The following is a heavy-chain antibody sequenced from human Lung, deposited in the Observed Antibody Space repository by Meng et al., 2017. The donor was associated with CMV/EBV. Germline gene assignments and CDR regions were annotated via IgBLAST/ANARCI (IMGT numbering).Heavy chain of an antibody. D-gene: IGHD1-14*01. J-gene: IGHJ5*02. CDR2: IYWDDDK. CDR3: ALFTGSWFDP. V-gene: IGHV2-5*02. CDR1: GFCCSHSEVG. Sequence: WTVYRLALAAPTHTLQLTCPVFGFCCSHSEVGVGWIRQPPGKALEWLEVIYWDDDKRYSPSLKSRLTITKDTSKNQVVLTLTNMDPVDTATYYCALFTGSWFDPWGQGTLVTVSS.